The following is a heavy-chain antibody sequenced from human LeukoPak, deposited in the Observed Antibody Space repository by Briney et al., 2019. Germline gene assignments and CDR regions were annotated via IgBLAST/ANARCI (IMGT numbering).Heavy chain of an antibody. CDR2: LNSDGSSS. CDR3: VRVRMNIYGFDY. CDR1: GFTFSIYW. D-gene: IGHD5-18*01. J-gene: IGHJ4*02. V-gene: IGHV3-74*01. Sequence: GGSLRLSCAASGFTFSIYWMHWVRQVPGKGLVWVSHLNSDGSSSNYADSVKGRLTISRDNAKNTLYLQMNSLRAEDTAVYYCVRVRMNIYGFDYWGQGTLVTVSS.